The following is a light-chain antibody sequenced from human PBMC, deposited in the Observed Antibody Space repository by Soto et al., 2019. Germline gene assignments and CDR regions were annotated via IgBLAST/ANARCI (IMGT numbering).Light chain of an antibody. CDR1: SAEVGSYNL. CDR2: EGS. V-gene: IGLV2-23*03. CDR3: CSYAASSTFEV. Sequence: QSVLTQPAAMTWPPAQLITISYTGTSAEVGSYNLVSGYQQHPGKAPKLMIYEGSKRPSGVSNRFSGSKSGNPASMTISGLQAEDEADYYRCSYAASSTFEVFGTGTKVTVL. J-gene: IGLJ1*01.